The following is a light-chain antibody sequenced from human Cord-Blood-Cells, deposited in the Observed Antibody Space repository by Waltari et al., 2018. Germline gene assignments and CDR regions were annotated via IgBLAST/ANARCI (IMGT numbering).Light chain of an antibody. CDR3: SSYTSSSTYV. Sequence: QSALTPPASVSGSPGQSITLPCPGTSSDVGGHNSVSWYQQHPGKAPKLMIYDVSNRPSGVSNRFSGSKSGNTASLTISGLQAEDEADYYCSSYTSSSTYVFGTGTKVTVL. V-gene: IGLV2-14*01. J-gene: IGLJ1*01. CDR1: SSDVGGHNS. CDR2: DVS.